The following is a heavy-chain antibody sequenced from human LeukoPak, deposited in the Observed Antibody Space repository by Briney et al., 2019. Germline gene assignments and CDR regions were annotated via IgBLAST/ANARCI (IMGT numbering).Heavy chain of an antibody. V-gene: IGHV3-30*02. D-gene: IGHD2-8*02. CDR2: IAHHGNNK. CDR1: GFTFSSSA. Sequence: GGSLRLSCGASGFTFSSSAMHWVRQGPGKGLGWVAYIAHHGNNKYYADSVKGRFTISRDNSKGSLYLQMNSLRADDTAVYYCAKDGSWSCTDWGQGTLVRVSS. J-gene: IGHJ4*02. CDR3: AKDGSWSCTD.